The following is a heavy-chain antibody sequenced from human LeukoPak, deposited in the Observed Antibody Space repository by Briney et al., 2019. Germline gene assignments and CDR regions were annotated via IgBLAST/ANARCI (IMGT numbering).Heavy chain of an antibody. V-gene: IGHV3-15*01. CDR2: IKSKTDGGTI. Sequence: GGSLRLSCAASGFIFTNAWMSWVRQAPGKGLESVGRIKSKTDGGTIDYGAPVKGRFTISRDDSKNTLYLQMNSLKTEDTAVYYCTTSVSIDLQLDYWGQGTPVTVSS. CDR1: GFIFTNAW. D-gene: IGHD2-2*01. J-gene: IGHJ4*02. CDR3: TTSVSIDLQLDY.